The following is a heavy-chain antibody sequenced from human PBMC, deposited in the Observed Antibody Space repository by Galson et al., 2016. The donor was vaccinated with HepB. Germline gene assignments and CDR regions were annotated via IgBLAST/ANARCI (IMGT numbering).Heavy chain of an antibody. J-gene: IGHJ4*02. CDR2: ISDGGTA. CDR1: GFTFKYHA. V-gene: IGHV3-23*01. D-gene: IGHD2-2*01. Sequence: SLRLSCAASGFTFKYHAMGWVRQAPGSGLEWVAVISDGGTAHYADLQTGRFTISRDNSKNTVYLQMDSLRAEDRAEYYCARVSGPWVGVPAAKVYFDFWGQGTLVIVSS. CDR3: ARVSGPWVGVPAAKVYFDF.